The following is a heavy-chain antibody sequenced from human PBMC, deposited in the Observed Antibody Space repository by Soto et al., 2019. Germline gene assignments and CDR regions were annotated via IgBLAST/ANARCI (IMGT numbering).Heavy chain of an antibody. Sequence: GASVKVSCKASGYTFTGYYMHWVRQAPGQGLEWMGWINPNSGGTNYAQKFQGWVTMTRDTSISTAYMELSRLRSDDTAVYYCARGQAAAGEPYYFDYWGQGTLVTVSS. CDR2: INPNSGGT. CDR1: GYTFTGYY. J-gene: IGHJ4*02. V-gene: IGHV1-2*04. D-gene: IGHD6-13*01. CDR3: ARGQAAAGEPYYFDY.